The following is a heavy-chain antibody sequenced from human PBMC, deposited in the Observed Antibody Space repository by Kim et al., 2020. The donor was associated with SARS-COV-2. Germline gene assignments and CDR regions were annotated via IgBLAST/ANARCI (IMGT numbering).Heavy chain of an antibody. CDR2: ISAYNGNT. CDR1: GYTFTSYG. V-gene: IGHV1-18*01. J-gene: IGHJ3*02. Sequence: ASVKVSCKASGYTFTSYGISWVRQAPGQGLEWMGWISAYNGNTNYAQKLQGRVTMTTDTSTSTAYMELRSLRSDDTAVYYCAREPSFVGDFWSGYYRGGAFDIWGQGTMVTVSS. CDR3: AREPSFVGDFWSGYYRGGAFDI. D-gene: IGHD3-3*01.